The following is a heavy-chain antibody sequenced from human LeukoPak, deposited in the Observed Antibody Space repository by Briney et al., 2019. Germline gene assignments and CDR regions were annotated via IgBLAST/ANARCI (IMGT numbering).Heavy chain of an antibody. CDR2: INQGGSEK. V-gene: IGHV3-7*04. CDR1: GFTFSTYW. CDR3: ARIGAGSSRDY. D-gene: IGHD6-13*01. Sequence: GGSLRLSCAASGFTFSTYWMSWVRQAPGKGLEWVANINQGGSEKYYVDSVKGRFTISRDNAKNSLYLQMNSLRAEDTAVYYCARIGAGSSRDYWGQGTLVTVSS. J-gene: IGHJ4*02.